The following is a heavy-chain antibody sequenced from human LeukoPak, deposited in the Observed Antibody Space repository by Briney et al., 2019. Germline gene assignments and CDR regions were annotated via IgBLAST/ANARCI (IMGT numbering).Heavy chain of an antibody. CDR1: GFTFSDYY. CDR3: ARAHIAVAGRDY. J-gene: IGHJ4*02. Sequence: PAGSLTLSCPASGFTFSDYYMSWIRPAPGKGREWVSYISSSGSTIYCADSVKGRFTISRDNAKNSLSLQMNSLRAEDTAVYYCARAHIAVAGRDYWGQGTLVTVSS. V-gene: IGHV3-11*01. D-gene: IGHD6-19*01. CDR2: ISSSGSTI.